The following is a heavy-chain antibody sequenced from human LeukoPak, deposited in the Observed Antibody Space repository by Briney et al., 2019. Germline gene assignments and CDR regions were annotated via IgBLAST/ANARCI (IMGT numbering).Heavy chain of an antibody. CDR2: IYPGDSDT. D-gene: IGHD1-14*01. CDR3: ARQLTPELYYFDY. Sequence: GESLKISCKGSGYSFTSYWIGWVRQMPGKDLEWMGIIYPGDSDTRYSPSFQGQVTISADKSISTAYLQWSSLKASDTAMYYCARQLTPELYYFDYWGQGTLVTVSS. J-gene: IGHJ4*02. V-gene: IGHV5-51*01. CDR1: GYSFTSYW.